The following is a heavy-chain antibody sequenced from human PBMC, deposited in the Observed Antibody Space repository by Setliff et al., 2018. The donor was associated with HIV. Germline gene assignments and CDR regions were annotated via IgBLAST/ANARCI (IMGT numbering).Heavy chain of an antibody. Sequence: GGSLRLSCAASGFTFSNSWMHWVRLVPGKGLEWVSRVHSDGFKTNHADSVRGRFTISRDNAKNTIFLQMNSLRVEDTAMYFCARDLSGTYTKDDDALDIWGQGTMVTVSS. V-gene: IGHV3-74*01. D-gene: IGHD1-26*01. CDR3: ARDLSGTYTKDDDALDI. CDR2: VHSDGFKT. CDR1: GFTFSNSW. J-gene: IGHJ3*02.